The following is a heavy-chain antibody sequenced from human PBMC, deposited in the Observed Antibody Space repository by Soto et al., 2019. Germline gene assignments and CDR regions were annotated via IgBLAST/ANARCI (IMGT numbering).Heavy chain of an antibody. D-gene: IGHD2-2*01. CDR3: ARGPSSLTRFDY. CDR2: ISYDGSNK. J-gene: IGHJ4*02. V-gene: IGHV3-30-3*01. CDR1: GFTFSSYA. Sequence: GGSLRLSCAASGFTFSSYAMHWVRQAPGKGLEWVAVISYDGSNKYYADSVKGRFTISRDNSKNMLYLQMNSLRAEDTPVYYCARGPSSLTRFDYWGQGTLVTVSS.